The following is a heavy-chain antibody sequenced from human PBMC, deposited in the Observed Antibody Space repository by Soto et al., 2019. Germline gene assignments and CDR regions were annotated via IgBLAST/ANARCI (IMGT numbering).Heavy chain of an antibody. D-gene: IGHD6-6*01. CDR3: AREVVRAARTLQTPVKYYYYYYMDV. CDR1: GFTFSSYG. Sequence: AGGSLRLSCAASGFTFSSYGMHWVRQAPGKGLEWVAVIWYDGSNKYYADSVKGRFTISRDNSKNTLYLQMNSLRAEDTAVYYCAREVVRAARTLQTPVKYYYYYYMDVWGKGTTVTVSS. V-gene: IGHV3-33*01. J-gene: IGHJ6*03. CDR2: IWYDGSNK.